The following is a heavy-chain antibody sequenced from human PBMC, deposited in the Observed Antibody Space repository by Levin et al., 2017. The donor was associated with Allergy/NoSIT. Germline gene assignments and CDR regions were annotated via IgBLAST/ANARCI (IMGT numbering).Heavy chain of an antibody. J-gene: IGHJ4*02. CDR1: GFTFSNYA. D-gene: IGHD3-10*01. V-gene: IGHV3-23*01. Sequence: LGESLKISCAASGFTFSNYAMTWVRQVPGKGLAWVSTISGGGGDTYYADSVKGRFTISRDNSKKTLYLQMNSLRAEDTAIYYCAKDAVVRGVMGRFGYWGQGTLVTVSS. CDR2: ISGGGGDT. CDR3: AKDAVVRGVMGRFGY.